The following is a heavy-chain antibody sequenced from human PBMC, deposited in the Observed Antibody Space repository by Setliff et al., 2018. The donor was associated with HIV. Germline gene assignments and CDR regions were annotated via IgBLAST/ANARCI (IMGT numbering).Heavy chain of an antibody. CDR2: IIPIYGTP. Sequence: ASVKVSCKTTGGTFSSYSINWVRQAPGQGLEWMGGIIPIYGTPIYAQKFQGRVTITADESTSTAYMELSSLRSEDTAVYYCARGDYGSGSYYPYYFYYGMDVWGQGTTVTVSS. CDR3: ARGDYGSGSYYPYYFYYGMDV. D-gene: IGHD3-10*01. V-gene: IGHV1-69*13. J-gene: IGHJ6*02. CDR1: GGTFSSYS.